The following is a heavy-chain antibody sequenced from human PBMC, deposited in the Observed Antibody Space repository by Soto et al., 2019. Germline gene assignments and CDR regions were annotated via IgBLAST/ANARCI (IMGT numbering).Heavy chain of an antibody. CDR1: GFTFSNNG. CDR3: VKDKGAAAGFDY. D-gene: IGHD6-13*01. CDR2: ISYEGSEK. V-gene: IGHV3-30*18. Sequence: QVHLVESGGEVVQPGRSLRLSCAASGFTFSNNGMHWVRQAPGKGLEWMGVISYEGSEKYYAGSVKGRFTISRDNSKNTLYLQMDPLRAEDTAIYYCVKDKGAAAGFDYWGQGILVTVSS. J-gene: IGHJ4*02.